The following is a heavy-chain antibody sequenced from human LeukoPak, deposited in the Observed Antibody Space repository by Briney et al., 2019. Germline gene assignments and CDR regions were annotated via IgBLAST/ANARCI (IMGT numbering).Heavy chain of an antibody. CDR1: GGSVSSGSYH. J-gene: IGHJ4*02. CDR2: IYYSGST. Sequence: SETLSLTCTVSGGSVSSGSYHWSWIRQPPGKGLEWIGFIYYSGSTNYNPSLKSRVTISVDTSKNQFSLKLSSVTAADTAVYYCARGDGQDGNFDYWGQGTLVTVSS. CDR3: ARGDGQDGNFDY. V-gene: IGHV4-61*01. D-gene: IGHD5-24*01.